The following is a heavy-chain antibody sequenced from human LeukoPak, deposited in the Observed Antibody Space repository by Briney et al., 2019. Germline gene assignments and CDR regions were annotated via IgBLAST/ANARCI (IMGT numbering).Heavy chain of an antibody. CDR3: ARDDSGSYYFDY. V-gene: IGHV1-2*02. D-gene: IGHD1-26*01. Sequence: ASVKVSCKASGYTFTGYYMHWVRQVPGQGLEWMGWINPNSGGTNYAQKFQGRVTMTRDTSISTAYMELSRLRSDDTAVYYCARDDSGSYYFDYWGQGTLVTVSS. CDR2: INPNSGGT. CDR1: GYTFTGYY. J-gene: IGHJ4*02.